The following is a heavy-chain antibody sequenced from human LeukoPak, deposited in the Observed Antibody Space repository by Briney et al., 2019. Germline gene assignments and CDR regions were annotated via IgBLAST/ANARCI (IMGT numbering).Heavy chain of an antibody. CDR3: AREEPTKSVVTLDY. V-gene: IGHV1-18*04. CDR2: ISAYNGNT. CDR1: GYTLSSYY. J-gene: IGHJ4*02. D-gene: IGHD4-23*01. Sequence: ASVEVSCTASGYTLSSYYIHWVRQAPGQGLEWMGWISAYNGNTNYAQKLQGRVTMTTDTSTSTAYMELRSLRSDDTAVYYCAREEPTKSVVTLDYWGQGTLVTVSS.